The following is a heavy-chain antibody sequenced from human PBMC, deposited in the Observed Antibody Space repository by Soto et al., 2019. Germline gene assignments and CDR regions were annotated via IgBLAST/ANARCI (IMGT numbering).Heavy chain of an antibody. CDR3: ARGWDYYGVDV. CDR2: IYYRGNT. CDR1: GGSISSDDYY. D-gene: IGHD3-16*01. Sequence: PSETLSLTCTVSGGSISSDDYYWNWIRQRPGKGLEWIGNIYYRGNTNYNPSLKSRIIMSMDMSEDQFSLKLTSVTAAVTAVYYCARGWDYYGVDVWGQGTTVTVS. V-gene: IGHV4-31*03. J-gene: IGHJ6*02.